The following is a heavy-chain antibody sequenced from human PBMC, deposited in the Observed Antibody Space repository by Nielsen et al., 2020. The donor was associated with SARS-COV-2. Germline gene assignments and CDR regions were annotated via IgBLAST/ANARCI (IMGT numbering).Heavy chain of an antibody. J-gene: IGHJ4*02. D-gene: IGHD2-21*02. V-gene: IGHV3-30*07. CDR3: ARATYCGGDCYATDE. Sequence: FTFSRDNSKNTLYLQMDSLRGEDTAVYYCARATYCGGDCYATDEWGQGTLVTVSS.